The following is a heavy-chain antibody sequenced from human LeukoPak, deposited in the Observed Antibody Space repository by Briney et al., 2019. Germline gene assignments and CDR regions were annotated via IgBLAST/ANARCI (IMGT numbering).Heavy chain of an antibody. CDR3: AKDKAGLHSSGCYDS. Sequence: GGSLRLSCAASGFTFSSYAMHWVRQAPGKGLEWVAVISYDGSNKYYADSVKGRFTISRDNSKNTLYLQMNSLRSEDTAVYYCAKDKAGLHSSGCYDSWGQGALVTVSS. CDR1: GFTFSSYA. V-gene: IGHV3-30-3*01. CDR2: ISYDGSNK. D-gene: IGHD6-19*01. J-gene: IGHJ4*02.